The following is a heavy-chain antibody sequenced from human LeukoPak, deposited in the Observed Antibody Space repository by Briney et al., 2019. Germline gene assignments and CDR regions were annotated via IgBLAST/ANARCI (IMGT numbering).Heavy chain of an antibody. CDR3: ARSKDILTGYCFDY. D-gene: IGHD3-9*01. J-gene: IGHJ4*02. CDR2: IYYSGST. CDR1: GGSISSYY. Sequence: PSETLSLTCTVSGGSISSYYWSWIRQPPGKGLEWIGYIYYSGSTNYNPSLKSRVTISVDTSKNQFSLKLSSVTAADTAVYYCARSKDILTGYCFDYWGQGTLVTVSS. V-gene: IGHV4-59*01.